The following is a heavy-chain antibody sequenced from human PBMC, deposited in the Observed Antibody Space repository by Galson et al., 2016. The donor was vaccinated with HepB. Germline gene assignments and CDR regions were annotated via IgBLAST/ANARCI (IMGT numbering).Heavy chain of an antibody. J-gene: IGHJ4*01. CDR1: GDALSNHY. CDR2: INPSDGTT. CDR3: AREIGGTSDFEY. D-gene: IGHD1-7*01. V-gene: IGHV1-46*01. Sequence: SVKVSCKASGDALSNHYLHWVRQAPGQGLEWVGVINPSDGTTNCAERFQGRVTMTRDTSTTSFYMELSSLRYEDTAEYFCAREIGGTSDFEYWGPGTLGTVSS.